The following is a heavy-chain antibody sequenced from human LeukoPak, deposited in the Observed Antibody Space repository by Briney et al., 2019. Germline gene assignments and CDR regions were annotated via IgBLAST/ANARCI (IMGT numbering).Heavy chain of an antibody. CDR1: GFTVSSNY. Sequence: PGGSLRLSCAASGFTVSSNYMSWVRQAPGKGLEWVSVIYSGGSTYYADSVKGRFTISRDNSKNTLYPQMNSLSAEDTAVFYCAREAPVYGMDVWGQGTTVTASS. CDR3: AREAPVYGMDV. J-gene: IGHJ6*02. V-gene: IGHV3-53*01. CDR2: IYSGGST.